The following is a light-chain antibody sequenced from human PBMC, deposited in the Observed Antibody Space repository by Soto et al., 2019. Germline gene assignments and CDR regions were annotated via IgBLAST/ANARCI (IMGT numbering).Light chain of an antibody. CDR1: SSDVGSYNL. Sequence: QSALTQPASVSGSPGQSITISCTGTSSDVGSYNLVSWYQQHPGKAPKLMIYEVSKRPSGVSNRFSGSKSGNTASLTISWLQAEDEADYYCCSYAGSSTFPYVFGTGTKLTVL. V-gene: IGLV2-23*02. J-gene: IGLJ1*01. CDR3: CSYAGSSTFPYV. CDR2: EVS.